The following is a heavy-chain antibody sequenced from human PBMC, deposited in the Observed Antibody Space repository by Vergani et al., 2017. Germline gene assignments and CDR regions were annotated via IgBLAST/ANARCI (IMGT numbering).Heavy chain of an antibody. CDR2: IWDDGSKK. V-gene: IGHV3-33*01. D-gene: IGHD2/OR15-2a*01. J-gene: IGHJ4*02. Sequence: QVQLVESGGGVVQPGTSLRLSCAASGFIFKNHGMQWVRQAPGKGLEWVAIIWDDGSKKNYGDSMKGRFTISRDNSKDTMYLEMNSLRGEDSAVYYCVRQSWFLSCKSVNCSSWDYWGQGTPVTVSS. CDR1: GFIFKNHG. CDR3: VRQSWFLSCKSVNCSSWDY.